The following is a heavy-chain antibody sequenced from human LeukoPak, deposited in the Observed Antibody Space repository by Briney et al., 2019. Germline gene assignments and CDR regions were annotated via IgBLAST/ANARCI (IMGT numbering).Heavy chain of an antibody. J-gene: IGHJ4*02. CDR3: ARGRTVRGVTDY. D-gene: IGHD3-10*01. CDR1: GGSFSGYY. CDR2: INHSGST. V-gene: IGHV4-34*01. Sequence: SETLSLTCAVYGGSFSGYYWSWIRQPPGKGLEWIGEINHSGSTNYNPSLKSRVTISVNTSKNQFSLKLSSVTAADTAVYYCARGRTVRGVTDYWGQGTLVTVSS.